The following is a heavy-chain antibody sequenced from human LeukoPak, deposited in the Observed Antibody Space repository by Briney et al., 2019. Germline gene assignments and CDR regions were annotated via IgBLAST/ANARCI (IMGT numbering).Heavy chain of an antibody. V-gene: IGHV1-2*02. Sequence: ASVKVSCKASGYTFTGYYMHWVRQAPGQGLEWMGWINPNSGGTNYAQKFQGRVTMTRDTSISTAYMELSRLRSDDTAVYYCARGLYSSSWYGGYWGQGTLVTVSS. CDR3: ARGLYSSSWYGGY. CDR1: GYTFTGYY. D-gene: IGHD6-13*01. J-gene: IGHJ4*02. CDR2: INPNSGGT.